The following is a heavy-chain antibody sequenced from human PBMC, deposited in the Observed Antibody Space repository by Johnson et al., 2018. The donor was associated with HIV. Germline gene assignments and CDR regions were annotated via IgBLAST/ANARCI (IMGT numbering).Heavy chain of an antibody. CDR1: GFTFSDAW. Sequence: VQLVESGGGLVKPGGSLRLSCIVSGFTFSDAWMSWVRQAPGKGLEWVANIKQDGSEKYYVDSVKGRFTISRDHAKNSLYLQMNSLRAEDTAVYYCAKDLLEVVPYAFDIWGQGTMVTVSS. J-gene: IGHJ3*02. D-gene: IGHD2-2*01. CDR2: IKQDGSEK. V-gene: IGHV3-7*03. CDR3: AKDLLEVVPYAFDI.